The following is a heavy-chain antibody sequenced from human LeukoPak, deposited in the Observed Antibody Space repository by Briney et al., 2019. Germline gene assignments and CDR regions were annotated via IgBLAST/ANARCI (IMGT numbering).Heavy chain of an antibody. Sequence: VSVKVSCKASGYTFTSYDINWVRQATGQGVEWMGWMNPNSGNTGYAQKFQGRVTMTRNTSISTAYMELSSLRSEDTAVYYCARVGYSSGWYYFDYWGQGTLVTVSS. CDR2: MNPNSGNT. CDR3: ARVGYSSGWYYFDY. V-gene: IGHV1-8*01. D-gene: IGHD6-19*01. CDR1: GYTFTSYD. J-gene: IGHJ4*02.